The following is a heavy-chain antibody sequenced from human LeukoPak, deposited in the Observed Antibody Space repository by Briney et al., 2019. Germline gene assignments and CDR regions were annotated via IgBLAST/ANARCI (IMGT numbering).Heavy chain of an antibody. J-gene: IGHJ3*02. CDR3: ARVKGAFGEEFDAFDI. CDR2: IYSGGST. Sequence: GGSLRLSCAASGFTVSSNYMSWVRQAPGKGLEWVSVIYSGGSTYYVDSVKGRFTISRDNSKNTLYLQMNSLRAEDTAVYYCARVKGAFGEEFDAFDIWGQGTMVTVSS. V-gene: IGHV3-53*01. CDR1: GFTVSSNY. D-gene: IGHD3-10*01.